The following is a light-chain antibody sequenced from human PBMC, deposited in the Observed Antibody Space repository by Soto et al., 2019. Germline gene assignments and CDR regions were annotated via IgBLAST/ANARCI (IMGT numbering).Light chain of an antibody. CDR2: EDD. J-gene: IGLJ7*01. V-gene: IGLV2-23*01. CDR1: SXXVXXXXL. CDR3: CLYLGGTSV. Sequence: QSVLTXXXXVXGSPGQXXXXXXSGVSXXVXXXXLVSWYQXYXGKAPXLLIYEDDKRPSGVSNRFSGSKSDXTASLTISGLQAEDEADYYCCLYLGGTSVFGGGTQLTVL.